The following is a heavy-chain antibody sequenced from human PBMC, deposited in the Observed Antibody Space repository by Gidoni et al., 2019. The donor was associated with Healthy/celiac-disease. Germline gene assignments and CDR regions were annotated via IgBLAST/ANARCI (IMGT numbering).Heavy chain of an antibody. V-gene: IGHV3-23*01. CDR2: ISGSGGST. CDR3: AKPPIATLERQYDSTSHFDY. J-gene: IGHJ4*02. D-gene: IGHD3-22*01. Sequence: EVQLLESGGGLVQPGGSLRLSCAASGFTFSSYAMSWVRQAPGKGLEWVSAISGSGGSTYYADSVKGRFTISRDNSKNTLYLQMNSLRAEDTAVYYCAKPPIATLERQYDSTSHFDYWGQGTLVTVSS. CDR1: GFTFSSYA.